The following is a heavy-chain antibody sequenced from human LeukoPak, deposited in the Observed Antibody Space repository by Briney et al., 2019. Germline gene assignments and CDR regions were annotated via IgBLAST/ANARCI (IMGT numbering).Heavy chain of an antibody. D-gene: IGHD3-9*01. CDR3: VSDDISMTRTIAY. Sequence: PSETLSLTCTVSGGAISSGAYYWGWIRQPAGKGLEWIGRIYTNGNTNSNPSLKSRVTVSVDTSKNQFSLHLSSLIAADTAVYYCVSDDISMTRTIAYWGQGTQVTVSS. J-gene: IGHJ4*02. CDR1: GGAISSGAYY. CDR2: IYTNGNT. V-gene: IGHV4-61*02.